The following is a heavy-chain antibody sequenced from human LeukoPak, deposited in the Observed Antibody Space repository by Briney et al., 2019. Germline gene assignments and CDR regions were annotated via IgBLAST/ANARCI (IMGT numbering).Heavy chain of an antibody. CDR1: GGSISSYY. D-gene: IGHD2-15*01. Sequence: PSETLSLTCTVSGGSISSYYWSWIRQPPGKGLEWIGYIYYSGSTNYNPSLKSRVTISVDTSKNQFSLKLSSVTAADTGVYYCARDFLGYCSGGSCHNNWFDPWGQGTLVTVSS. J-gene: IGHJ5*02. CDR3: ARDFLGYCSGGSCHNNWFDP. CDR2: IYYSGST. V-gene: IGHV4-59*01.